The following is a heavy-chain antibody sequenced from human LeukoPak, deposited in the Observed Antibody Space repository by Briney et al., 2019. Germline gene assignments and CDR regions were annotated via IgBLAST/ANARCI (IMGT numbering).Heavy chain of an antibody. D-gene: IGHD5-18*01. Sequence: HSGGSLRLSCAASGFTVSSNYMSWVCQAPGKGLEWVSVIYSGGSTYYADSVKGRFTISRDNSKNTLYLQMNSLRAEDTAVYYCARDGGYGYWALFDYWGQGTLVTVSS. J-gene: IGHJ4*02. CDR1: GFTVSSNY. CDR2: IYSGGST. CDR3: ARDGGYGYWALFDY. V-gene: IGHV3-53*01.